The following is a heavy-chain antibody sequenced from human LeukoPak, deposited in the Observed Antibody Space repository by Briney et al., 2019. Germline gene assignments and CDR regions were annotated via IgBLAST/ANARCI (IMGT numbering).Heavy chain of an antibody. J-gene: IGHJ4*02. CDR1: GDSVSSDSAA. V-gene: IGHV6-1*01. D-gene: IGHD3-22*01. CDR3: ARGSDYYDTGSFSFVDN. CDR2: TYYRSQWFI. Sequence: SQTLSLTCAISGDSVSSDSAAWNWIRQSPSRGLEWLGRTYYRSQWFIDYAVSVKTRITIKSDTSRNQFSLELNSVTPEDTGVYYCARGSDYYDTGSFSFVDNWGQGTLVTVSS.